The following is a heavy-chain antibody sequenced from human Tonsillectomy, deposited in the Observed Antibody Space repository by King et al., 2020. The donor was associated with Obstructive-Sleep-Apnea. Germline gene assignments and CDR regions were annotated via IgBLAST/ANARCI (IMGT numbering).Heavy chain of an antibody. V-gene: IGHV4-39*07. CDR3: ARDPEYSFGPYIDY. Sequence: QVQLQESGPGLVKPSETLSLTCTVSGDSISSSSYHWGWIRQPPGKGLEWIGSIYYSGSTYYNSSLKSRVTISVDTSKNQFSLKLSSVTAADTAVYYCARDPEYSFGPYIDYWGQGTLVTVSS. CDR1: GDSISSSSYH. D-gene: IGHD5-18*01. CDR2: IYYSGST. J-gene: IGHJ4*02.